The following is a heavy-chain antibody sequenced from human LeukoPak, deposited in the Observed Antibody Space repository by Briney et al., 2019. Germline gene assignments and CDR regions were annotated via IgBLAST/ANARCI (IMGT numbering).Heavy chain of an antibody. CDR2: IYTSGST. CDR1: GGSISSGSYY. V-gene: IGHV4-61*02. D-gene: IGHD3-10*01. J-gene: IGHJ6*02. Sequence: PSETLSLTCTVSGGSISSGSYYWSWIRQPAGKGLEWIGRIYTSGSTNYNPSLKSRVTISVDTSKNQFSLKLSSVTAADTAVYYCARDHRYGSGSLASYYYYGMDVWGQGTTVTVSS. CDR3: ARDHRYGSGSLASYYYYGMDV.